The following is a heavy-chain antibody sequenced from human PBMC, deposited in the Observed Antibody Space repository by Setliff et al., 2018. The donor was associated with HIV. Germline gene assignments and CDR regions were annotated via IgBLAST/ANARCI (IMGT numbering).Heavy chain of an antibody. V-gene: IGHV3-21*01. CDR1: GFTFSSYS. J-gene: IGHJ4*02. CDR2: ISSSSSYI. CDR3: ARGYYDSRGYYYPFDY. Sequence: PGESLRLSCAASGFTFSSYSMNWVRQAPGKGLEWVSSISSSSSYIYYADSVKGRFTISRDNAKNSLYLQMNSLRAEDTAVYYCARGYYDSRGYYYPFDYWGQGTLVTVSS. D-gene: IGHD3-22*01.